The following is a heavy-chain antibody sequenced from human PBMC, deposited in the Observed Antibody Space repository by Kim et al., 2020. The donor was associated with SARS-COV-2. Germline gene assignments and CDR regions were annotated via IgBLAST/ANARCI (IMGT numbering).Heavy chain of an antibody. CDR1: GYSFTSYW. Sequence: GESLKISCEVSGYSFTSYWITWVRQMPGKGLEWMGIIYPSDSYTNYSPSFQGHVTISADKSSSTAYLQWSSLKASDTAMYFCARHGEQGYYDSSVLWYWGQGTPVSVS. D-gene: IGHD3-22*01. V-gene: IGHV5-10-1*01. J-gene: IGHJ4*02. CDR3: ARHGEQGYYDSSVLWY. CDR2: IYPSDSYT.